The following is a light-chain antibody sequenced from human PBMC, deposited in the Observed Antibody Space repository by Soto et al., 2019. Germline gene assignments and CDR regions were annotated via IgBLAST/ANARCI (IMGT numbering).Light chain of an antibody. CDR3: QQRSNWPT. J-gene: IGKJ4*01. CDR1: QTISSW. V-gene: IGKV1-5*01. Sequence: DIQMTQSPSTLSGSVGDRVTITCRASQTISSWLAWYQQKPGKAPKLLIYDASSLESGVPSRFSGSGSGTEFTLTISSLQSEDFAVYYCQQRSNWPTFGGGTKVDIK. CDR2: DAS.